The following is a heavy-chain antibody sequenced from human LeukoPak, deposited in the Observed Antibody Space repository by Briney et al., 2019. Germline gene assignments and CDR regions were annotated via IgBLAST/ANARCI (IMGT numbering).Heavy chain of an antibody. CDR1: GFTFSSYS. J-gene: IGHJ4*02. CDR2: ISSSSSYI. Sequence: PGRSLRLSCAASGFTFSSYSMNWVRQAPGKGLEWVSSISSSSSYIYYADSVKGRFTISRDNAKNSLYLQMNSLRAEDTAVYYCARFGVVPAAIRDYWGQGTLVTVSS. D-gene: IGHD2-2*02. V-gene: IGHV3-21*01. CDR3: ARFGVVPAAIRDY.